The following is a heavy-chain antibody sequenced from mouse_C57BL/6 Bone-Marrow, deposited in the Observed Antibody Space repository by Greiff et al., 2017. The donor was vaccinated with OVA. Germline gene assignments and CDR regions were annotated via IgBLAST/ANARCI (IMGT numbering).Heavy chain of an antibody. CDR3: ARPLLLRYLWYFDV. V-gene: IGHV5-2*03. CDR1: EYEFPSHD. Sequence: EVMLVESGGGLVQPGESLKLSCESNEYEFPSHDMSWVRKTPEKRLELVAAINSDGGSTSYPDTMERRFIISRDNTKKTLYLQMSSLRSEDTALYYCARPLLLRYLWYFDVWGTGTTVTVSS. J-gene: IGHJ1*03. CDR2: INSDGGST. D-gene: IGHD1-1*01.